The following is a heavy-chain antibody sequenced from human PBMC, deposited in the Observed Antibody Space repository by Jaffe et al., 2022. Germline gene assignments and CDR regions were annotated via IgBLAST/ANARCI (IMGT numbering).Heavy chain of an antibody. J-gene: IGHJ3*02. Sequence: QVQLVQSGAEVKKPGSSVKVSCKASGGTFSSYAISWVRQAPGQGLEWMGGIIPIFGTANYAQKFQGRVTITADESTSTAYMELSSLRSEDTAVYYCASHISLAVAGTRGAFDIWGQGTMVTVSS. V-gene: IGHV1-69*01. CDR3: ASHISLAVAGTRGAFDI. CDR2: IIPIFGTA. CDR1: GGTFSSYA. D-gene: IGHD6-19*01.